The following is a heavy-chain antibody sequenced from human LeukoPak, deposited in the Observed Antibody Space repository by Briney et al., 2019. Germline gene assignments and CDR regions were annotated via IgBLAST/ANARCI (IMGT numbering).Heavy chain of an antibody. CDR2: ISSSGSTI. CDR3: ARNGDHYYGSGSYGAFDT. D-gene: IGHD3-10*01. V-gene: IGHV3-48*03. Sequence: GGSLRLSCAASGFTFSSYEMNWVRQAPGKGLEWVSYISSSGSTIYYADSVKGRFTISRDNAKNSLYLQMNSLRAEDTAVYYSARNGDHYYGSGSYGAFDTLVQARMVTVSS. CDR1: GFTFSSYE. J-gene: IGHJ3*02.